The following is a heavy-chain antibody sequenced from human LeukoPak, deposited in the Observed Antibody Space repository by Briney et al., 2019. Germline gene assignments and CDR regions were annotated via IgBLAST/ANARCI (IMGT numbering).Heavy chain of an antibody. D-gene: IGHD3-22*01. Sequence: GGSLRLSCAASGFTFSHYSMSWVRQAPGKGLEWISYIGFTGGTTYYADSVQGRFTISRDDVKNSLYLQMNNLRVDNTAVYYCARVGDYYDSSGDCGQGTMVTVSS. CDR2: IGFTGGTT. CDR1: GFTFSHYS. J-gene: IGHJ3*01. CDR3: ARVGDYYDSSGD. V-gene: IGHV3-48*01.